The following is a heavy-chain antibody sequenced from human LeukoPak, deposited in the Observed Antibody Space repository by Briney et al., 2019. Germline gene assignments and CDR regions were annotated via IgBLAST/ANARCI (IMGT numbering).Heavy chain of an antibody. CDR1: GFTFSSYG. D-gene: IGHD5-18*01. CDR3: AKDRGANTAMVPDYYFDY. Sequence: PGGSLRLSCAASGFTFSSYGMHWVRQAPGKGLEWVAFIRYDGSNKYYADSVKGRFTISRDNSKNTLYLQMNSLRAEDTAVYYCAKDRGANTAMVPDYYFDYWGQGTLVTVSS. CDR2: IRYDGSNK. V-gene: IGHV3-30*02. J-gene: IGHJ4*02.